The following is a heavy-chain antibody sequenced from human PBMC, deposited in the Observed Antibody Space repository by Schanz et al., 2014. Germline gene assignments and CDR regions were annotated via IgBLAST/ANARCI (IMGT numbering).Heavy chain of an antibody. CDR1: GGSISSSY. CDR2: RDSSGST. D-gene: IGHD2-21*01. CDR3: ARDGLGEDY. V-gene: IGHV4-59*01. Sequence: QVQLQESGPGLVKPSETLSLTCTVSGGSISSSYWSWIRQPPGKGLEWIGHRDSSGSTKYNPSLKSRVTISIDTSKNQISLRLRSVTEADTAVYYCARDGLGEDYWGQGTLVTVSA. J-gene: IGHJ4*02.